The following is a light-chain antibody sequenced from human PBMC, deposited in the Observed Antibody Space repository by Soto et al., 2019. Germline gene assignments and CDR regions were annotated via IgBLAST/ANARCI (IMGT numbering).Light chain of an antibody. CDR1: SSNVGGYNS. Sequence: QSALTQPASVSGSPGQSIAISCTGTSSNVGGYNSVSWYQQHPGKAPKLMIYDVSNRPSGVSDRFSGSKSGNTASLTISGLQAEDEADYYCSSYTSASSTPLVFGGGTKLTVL. V-gene: IGLV2-14*01. CDR3: SSYTSASSTPLV. J-gene: IGLJ2*01. CDR2: DVS.